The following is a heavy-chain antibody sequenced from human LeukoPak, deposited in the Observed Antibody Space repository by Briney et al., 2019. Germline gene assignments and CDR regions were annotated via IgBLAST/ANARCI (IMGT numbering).Heavy chain of an antibody. D-gene: IGHD6-19*01. CDR3: AGSGWQVYLDY. Sequence: PGGSLRLSCAASGFTFTTFWMSWVRQAPGKGLEGVANIKQDGSERYYGDSVKGRFTISRDNAKNSLYLQMNSLRAEDTGVYYCAGSGWQVYLDYWGQGALVTVSS. J-gene: IGHJ4*02. CDR2: IKQDGSER. CDR1: GFTFTTFW. V-gene: IGHV3-7*01.